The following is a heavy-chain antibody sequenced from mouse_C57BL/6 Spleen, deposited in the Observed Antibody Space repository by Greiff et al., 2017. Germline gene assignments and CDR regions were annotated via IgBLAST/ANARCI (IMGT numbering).Heavy chain of an antibody. D-gene: IGHD1-2*01. J-gene: IGHJ3*01. CDR1: GYTFTSYW. CDR3: ARYEEAVYGAWFAY. CDR2: IDPSDSYT. Sequence: QVQLQQPGAELVMPGASVKLSCKASGYTFTSYWMHWVKQRPGQGLEWIGEIDPSDSYTNYNQKFKGKSTLTVDKASSTAYMQLSRLTSEDSAVYVCARYEEAVYGAWFAYWGQGTLVTVSA. V-gene: IGHV1-69*01.